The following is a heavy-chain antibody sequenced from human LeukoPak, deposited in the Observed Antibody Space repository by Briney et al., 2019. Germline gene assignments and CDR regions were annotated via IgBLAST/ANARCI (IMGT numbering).Heavy chain of an antibody. V-gene: IGHV3-66*02. CDR3: ARAGITMVRGVITD. J-gene: IGHJ4*02. Sequence: GGSLRLSCAASGFTVSSNYMSWVRQAPGKGLEWVSVIYSGGSTYYADSVKGRFTISRDNSKNTLYLQMNSLRAEDTAVYYCARAGITMVRGVITDWGQGTLVTVSS. D-gene: IGHD3-10*01. CDR1: GFTVSSNY. CDR2: IYSGGST.